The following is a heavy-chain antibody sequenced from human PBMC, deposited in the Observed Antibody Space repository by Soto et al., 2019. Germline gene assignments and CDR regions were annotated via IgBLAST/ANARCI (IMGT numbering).Heavy chain of an antibody. Sequence: SETLSLTCAVYGGSFSGYYWSWIRQPPGMGLEWIAEINHSGSPNYNPSLKSRVTISVDTSKNQFSLNLSSVTAADTAVYYCARGSTSTSLGWFDPWGQGTLVTVSS. CDR2: INHSGSP. CDR1: GGSFSGYY. J-gene: IGHJ5*02. D-gene: IGHD6-6*01. CDR3: ARGSTSTSLGWFDP. V-gene: IGHV4-34*01.